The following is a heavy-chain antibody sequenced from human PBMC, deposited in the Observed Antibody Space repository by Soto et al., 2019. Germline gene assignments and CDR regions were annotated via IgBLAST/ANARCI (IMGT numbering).Heavy chain of an antibody. V-gene: IGHV4-4*07. CDR2: IYITGST. CDR1: GGSISSYY. Sequence: SETLSLTCTVSGGSISSYYWSWIQQPAGKGLEWIGRIYITGSTNYNPSLKSRVTMSVDTSKNQFSLKLSSVTAADTAVFYCARVGGYPIVWGQGTTVTVSS. D-gene: IGHD3-10*01. CDR3: ARVGGYPIV. J-gene: IGHJ6*02.